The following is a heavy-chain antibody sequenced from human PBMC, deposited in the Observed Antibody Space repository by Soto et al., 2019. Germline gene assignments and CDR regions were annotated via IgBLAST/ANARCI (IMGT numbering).Heavy chain of an antibody. J-gene: IGHJ4*02. D-gene: IGHD2-21*02. CDR1: GLTFSSYA. V-gene: IGHV3-23*01. Sequence: GGSLRLSCAASGLTFSSYAMSWVRQAPGKGLEWVSAISGSGGSTYYADSVKGRFTISRDNAKNSLYLQMNSLRAEDTAVHYCARDLDGGNSGYWGQGTLVTVSS. CDR3: ARDLDGGNSGY. CDR2: ISGSGGST.